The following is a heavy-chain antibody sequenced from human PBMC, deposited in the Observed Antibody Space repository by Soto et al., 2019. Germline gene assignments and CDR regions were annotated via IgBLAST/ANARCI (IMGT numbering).Heavy chain of an antibody. Sequence: QVQLQESGPGLVKPSQTLSLTCTVSGASLSSSGHYWNWVRQHPGKGLEWIGYIDHSGTTYYNPSLKSLLAMSIDPSKNQLSLEVTSVTAADTALYFCALGMFMDVWGRGTRVTFSA. CDR1: GASLSSSGHY. J-gene: IGHJ6*04. CDR2: IDHSGTT. CDR3: ALGMFMDV. V-gene: IGHV4-31*01. D-gene: IGHD3-16*01.